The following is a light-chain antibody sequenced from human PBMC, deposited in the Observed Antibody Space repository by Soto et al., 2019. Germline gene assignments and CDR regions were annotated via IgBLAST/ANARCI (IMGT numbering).Light chain of an antibody. J-gene: IGKJ2*01. CDR3: QQSYSTPPYT. CDR1: QSISSY. CDR2: AAS. V-gene: IGKV1-39*01. Sequence: DIQMTQSPPSLSASVGDRVTITCRASQSISSYLNWYQQKPGKAPKLLIYAASSLQSGVPSRFSGSGSGTDFTLTISSLQPEDFATYYCQQSYSTPPYTFGQGTKLESK.